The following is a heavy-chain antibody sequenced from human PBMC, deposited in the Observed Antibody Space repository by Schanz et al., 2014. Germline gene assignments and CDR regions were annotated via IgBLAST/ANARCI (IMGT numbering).Heavy chain of an antibody. J-gene: IGHJ3*02. CDR3: ATDYSGGGCHI. V-gene: IGHV3-30*03. CDR2: VSHDGFTK. CDR1: GFTFGNFF. Sequence: VQLVESGGGLVQPGGSLRLSCAASGFTFGNFFMSWVRQAPGKGLEWVSIVSHDGFTKHYADSVRGRFTLSRDNSKNTVYLQMNSLRAEDTALYFCATDYSGGGCHIWGQGTMVTVSS. D-gene: IGHD6-19*01.